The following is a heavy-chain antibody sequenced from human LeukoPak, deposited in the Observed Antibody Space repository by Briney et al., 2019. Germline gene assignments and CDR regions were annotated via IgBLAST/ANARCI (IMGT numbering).Heavy chain of an antibody. CDR1: GGSISSGDYY. D-gene: IGHD4-11*01. Sequence: SETLSLTCTVSGGSISSGDYYWSWIRQPPGKGLEWIGYIYYSGSTYYNPSLKSRVTISVDTSKNQFSLKLSSVTAADTAVYYCARHAADLKSYSNGLDYWGQGTLVTVSS. V-gene: IGHV4-30-4*08. J-gene: IGHJ4*02. CDR3: ARHAADLKSYSNGLDY. CDR2: IYYSGST.